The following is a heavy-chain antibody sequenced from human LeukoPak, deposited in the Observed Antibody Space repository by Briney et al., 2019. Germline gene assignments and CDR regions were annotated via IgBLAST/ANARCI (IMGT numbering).Heavy chain of an antibody. J-gene: IGHJ6*02. CDR1: GFSFNTYA. CDR2: VNRDGSET. V-gene: IGHV3-7*03. Sequence: GGSLRLSGAASGFSFNTYAMTWVRQVPGRGPEWVANVNRDGSETYYLDSVKGRFTISKDNAKNSLYLQMNSLRAEDTALCHCARNHGMDVWGQGTTVIVSS. CDR3: ARNHGMDV.